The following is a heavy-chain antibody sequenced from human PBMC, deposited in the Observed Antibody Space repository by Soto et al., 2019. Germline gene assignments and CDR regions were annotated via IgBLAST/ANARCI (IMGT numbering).Heavy chain of an antibody. CDR3: VATVTGSSNVDP. CDR2: ISNSGNP. Sequence: QVQLQESGPGLVKPSQTLPLSCAVSGDSISSGRYYWTWIRHHPGEGLEWIGYISNSGNPYYNPSLKSRVTISLDTSKNQFSLELNSVTAADTAVYYCVATVTGSSNVDPWGQGTLVTVSS. D-gene: IGHD3-9*01. CDR1: GDSISSGRYY. V-gene: IGHV4-31*11. J-gene: IGHJ5*02.